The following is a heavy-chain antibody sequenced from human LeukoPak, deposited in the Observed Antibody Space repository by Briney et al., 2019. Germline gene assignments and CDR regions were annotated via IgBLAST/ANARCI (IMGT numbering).Heavy chain of an antibody. D-gene: IGHD3-22*01. CDR3: ARGTYYYDSSGYSSPGY. J-gene: IGHJ4*02. CDR1: GFTFSSYS. CDR2: ISSSSSYI. Sequence: PGGSLRLSCAASGFTFSSYSMNWVRQAPGKGLEWVSSISSSSSYIYYADSEKGRFTISRDNAKNSLYLQMNSLRAEDTAVYYCARGTYYYDSSGYSSPGYWGQGTLVTVSS. V-gene: IGHV3-21*01.